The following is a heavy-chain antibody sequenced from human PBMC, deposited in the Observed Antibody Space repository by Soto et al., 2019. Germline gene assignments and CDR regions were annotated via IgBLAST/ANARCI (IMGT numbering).Heavy chain of an antibody. J-gene: IGHJ4*02. V-gene: IGHV3-23*01. CDR1: GFTFTIYA. D-gene: IGHD2-15*01. Sequence: EVQLLESGGGLVQPGGSLRLSCTASGFTFTIYAMAWVRRAPGKGLEWLSTISDSGSATYHADSIKGRFTISRENSDNTLFLQMNGLRDADTAVYYRARGGMRGSCSGGSCFDLDYWGQGTLVTVSS. CDR2: ISDSGSAT. CDR3: ARGGMRGSCSGGSCFDLDY.